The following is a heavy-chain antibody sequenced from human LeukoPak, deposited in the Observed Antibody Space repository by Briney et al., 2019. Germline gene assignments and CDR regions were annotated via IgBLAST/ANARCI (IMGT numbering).Heavy chain of an antibody. CDR3: ARRETTVNHNWFDP. J-gene: IGHJ5*02. V-gene: IGHV5-51*01. D-gene: IGHD4-17*01. CDR1: GYSFATFW. Sequence: GESLKISCKGSGYSFATFWIGWVRQMPGKGLEWMGVIYPADSDTRYSPSFQGQVTISADKSISTAYLQWSSLKASDTAMYYCARRETTVNHNWFDPWGQGTLVTVSS. CDR2: IYPADSDT.